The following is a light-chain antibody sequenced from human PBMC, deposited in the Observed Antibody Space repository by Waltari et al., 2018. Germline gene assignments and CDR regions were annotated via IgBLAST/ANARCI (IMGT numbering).Light chain of an antibody. V-gene: IGKV4-1*01. CDR2: WAS. CDR3: QQYYSTPNT. J-gene: IGKJ2*01. CDR1: QSVLHTNHKDY. Sequence: DIVMTQSPDSLGVSLGERATINFKSSQSVLHTNHKDYLAWYQQKPGQPPKLLIYWASTREFGVPDRFSGSGSGTSFTLTISSLQAEDVAVYYCQQYYSTPNTFGQGTKLEIK.